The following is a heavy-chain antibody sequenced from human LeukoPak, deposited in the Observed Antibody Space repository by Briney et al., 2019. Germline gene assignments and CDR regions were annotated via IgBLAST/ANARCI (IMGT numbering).Heavy chain of an antibody. D-gene: IGHD2-2*01. CDR3: ARAAEDIVVVPPSSTNWFDP. J-gene: IGHJ5*02. Sequence: SETLSLTCTVSGGSISSSTYYWGWIRQPPGKGLEWIGSIYYSGSTYYNPSLKSRVTISVDTSKNQFSLKLSSVTAADTAVYYCARAAEDIVVVPPSSTNWFDPWGQGTLVTVSS. CDR2: IYYSGST. V-gene: IGHV4-39*07. CDR1: GGSISSSTYY.